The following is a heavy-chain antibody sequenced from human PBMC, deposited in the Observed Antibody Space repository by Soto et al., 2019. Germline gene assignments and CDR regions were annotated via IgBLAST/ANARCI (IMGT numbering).Heavy chain of an antibody. CDR1: GGTFNSYS. J-gene: IGHJ5*02. CDR2: IIPMSGRP. Sequence: QVQLVQSGAEVKTPGSSVKVSCKASGGTFNSYSIDWVRQAPGQGFEWMGGIIPMSGRPNYAQRFQGRVTFSGDKSTNTVYMEVNSLTQEDTAVYYCTRRGRQAANWFDPWGQGTLVTVSS. CDR3: TRRGRQAANWFDP. V-gene: IGHV1-69*06.